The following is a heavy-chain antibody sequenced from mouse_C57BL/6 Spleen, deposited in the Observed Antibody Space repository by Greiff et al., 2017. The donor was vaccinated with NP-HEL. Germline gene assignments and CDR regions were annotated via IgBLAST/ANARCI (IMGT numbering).Heavy chain of an antibody. CDR1: GFTFSSYT. V-gene: IGHV5-9*01. J-gene: IGHJ2*01. D-gene: IGHD1-1*01. Sequence: EVKLVESGGGLVKPGGSLKLSCAASGFTFSSYTMSWVRQTPEKRLEWVATISGGGGNTYYPDSVKGRFTISRDNAKNTLYLQMSSLRSEDTALYYCARRIYYYGSSYEAGAMDYWGQGTTLTVSS. CDR2: ISGGGGNT. CDR3: ARRIYYYGSSYEAGAMDY.